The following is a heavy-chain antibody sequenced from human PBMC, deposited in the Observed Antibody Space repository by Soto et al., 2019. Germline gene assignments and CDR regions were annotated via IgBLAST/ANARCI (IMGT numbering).Heavy chain of an antibody. CDR3: AKEGAIPGEVDA. J-gene: IGHJ1*01. Sequence: HLAQSGPEVKRPGASVKISCKASGFIFTDWFMHWGRQAPGQGPEWMGIINTSGGNSIYPQKFQDRVPMTRDTSTSTLYVELSSLTSADTAVYYCAKEGAIPGEVDAWGQGTLVTVPS. CDR2: INTSGGNS. D-gene: IGHD2-21*01. CDR1: GFIFTDWF. V-gene: IGHV1-46*01.